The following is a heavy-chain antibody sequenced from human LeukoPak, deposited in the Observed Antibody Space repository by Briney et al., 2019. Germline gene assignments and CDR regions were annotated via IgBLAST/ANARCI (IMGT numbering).Heavy chain of an antibody. J-gene: IGHJ4*02. V-gene: IGHV3-23*01. Sequence: GGSLRLSCAASGFTFSSFDTSWVRQAPGKGLEWVSGISGSGGSTYYADSVKGRFTISRDNSKNTLFLQMNSLRAEDTAIYYCAKDFSAGTYFDYWGQGTLVTVSS. CDR3: AKDFSAGTYFDY. CDR2: ISGSGGST. CDR1: GFTFSSFD. D-gene: IGHD6-13*01.